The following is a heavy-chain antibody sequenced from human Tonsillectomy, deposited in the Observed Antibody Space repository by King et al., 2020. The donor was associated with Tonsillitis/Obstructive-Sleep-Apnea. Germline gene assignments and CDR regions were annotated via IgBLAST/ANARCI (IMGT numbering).Heavy chain of an antibody. V-gene: IGHV3-48*03. Sequence: VQLVESGGGLVQPGGSLRLSCAASGFTFSTYEMNWVRQAPGKGLEWVSYISSSGSTIYYADSVKGRFTISRDNAKNSLYLQMNSLRAEDTAVYYCARDRAYCGDDCYSGSFDLGGGAPLAIFSS. CDR2: ISSSGSTI. CDR1: GFTFSTYE. D-gene: IGHD2-21*02. CDR3: ARDRAYCGDDCYSGSFDL. J-gene: IGHJ2*01.